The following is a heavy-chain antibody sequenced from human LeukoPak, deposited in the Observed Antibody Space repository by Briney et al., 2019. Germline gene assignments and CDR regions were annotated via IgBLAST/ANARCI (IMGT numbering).Heavy chain of an antibody. J-gene: IGHJ4*02. D-gene: IGHD3-22*01. CDR1: GGSISNYF. CDR2: THSSGNT. CDR3: ARFEKFYDSSVHYLDY. Sequence: PSETLSLTCTASGGSISNYFWTWIRQPPGKGLDWIGYTHSSGNTNYNPSLKSRVTMSVDTSKNQFSLKLTSVTAADTAIYYCARFEKFYDSSVHYLDYWGQGTLVTVSS. V-gene: IGHV4-59*01.